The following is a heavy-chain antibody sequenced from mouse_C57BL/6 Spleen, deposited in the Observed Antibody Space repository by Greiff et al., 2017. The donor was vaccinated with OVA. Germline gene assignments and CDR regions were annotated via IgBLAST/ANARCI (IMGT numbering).Heavy chain of an antibody. CDR3: ARWEKDYDVWYFDV. CDR2: IHPNSGST. J-gene: IGHJ1*03. Sequence: QVQLQQPGAELVKPGASVKLSCKASGYTFTSYWMHWVKQRPGQGLEWIGMIHPNSGSTNYNEKFKSKATLTVDKSSSTAYMQLSSLTSEDSAVYYCARWEKDYDVWYFDVWGTGTTVTVSS. D-gene: IGHD2-4*01. CDR1: GYTFTSYW. V-gene: IGHV1-64*01.